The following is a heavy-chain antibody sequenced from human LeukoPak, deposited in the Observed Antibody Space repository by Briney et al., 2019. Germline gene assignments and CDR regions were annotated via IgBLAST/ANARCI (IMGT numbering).Heavy chain of an antibody. D-gene: IGHD3-22*01. CDR2: INPNSGGT. Sequence: ASVKVFCRASGYTFTGYYMHWVRQAPGQGLEGMGWINPNSGGTNYAQKFQGRVTMTRDQYIRTAYMELSRLRADDTAVYYCASDRPYYYDSSGYYGYYFDYWGQGTLVTVSS. CDR3: ASDRPYYYDSSGYYGYYFDY. V-gene: IGHV1-2*02. J-gene: IGHJ4*02. CDR1: GYTFTGYY.